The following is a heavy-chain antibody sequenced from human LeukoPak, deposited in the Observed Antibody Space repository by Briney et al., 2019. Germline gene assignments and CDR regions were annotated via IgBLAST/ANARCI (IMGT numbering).Heavy chain of an antibody. CDR1: GFTFRSYE. V-gene: IGHV3-48*03. CDR2: ISSRGSSGSTI. J-gene: IGHJ4*02. D-gene: IGHD6-25*01. CDR3: AREHSSTGWGYFDY. Sequence: QAGRSLRLSCAASGFTFRSYEMNWVRHAPGKGMEWVSYISSRGSSGSTIYYADSVKGRFTVSRDDAKNPLYLQMTSLRVEDTAVYYCAREHSSTGWGYFDYWGQGTLVAVSS.